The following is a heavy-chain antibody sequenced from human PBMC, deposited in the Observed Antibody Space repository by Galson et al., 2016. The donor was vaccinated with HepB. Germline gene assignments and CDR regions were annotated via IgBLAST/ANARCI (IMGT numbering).Heavy chain of an antibody. D-gene: IGHD3-9*01. CDR1: GYSFTNYW. CDR2: IDPSDSYT. Sequence: QSGAEVKKPGESLRISCKGSGYSFTNYWITWVRQMPGKGLEWMGRIDPSDSYTNYSPSFQGHVTISADKSISTAYLQWSSLKASDTAMYYCARLRYFDSYFDYRGQGPPVTVSS. V-gene: IGHV5-10-1*01. CDR3: ARLRYFDSYFDY. J-gene: IGHJ4*02.